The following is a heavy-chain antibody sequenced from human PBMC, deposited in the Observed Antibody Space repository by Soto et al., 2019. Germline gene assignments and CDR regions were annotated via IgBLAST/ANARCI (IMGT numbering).Heavy chain of an antibody. CDR1: GFTFSSYG. D-gene: IGHD3-10*01. V-gene: IGHV3-33*01. J-gene: IGHJ4*02. CDR3: ARDMVRGVSPDY. CDR2: IWYDGSNK. Sequence: GGSLRLSCAASGFTFSSYGMHWVRQAPGKGLEWVAVIWYDGSNKYYADSVKGRFTISRDNSKNTLYLQMNSLRAEDTAVYYCARDMVRGVSPDYWGQGTLVTVSS.